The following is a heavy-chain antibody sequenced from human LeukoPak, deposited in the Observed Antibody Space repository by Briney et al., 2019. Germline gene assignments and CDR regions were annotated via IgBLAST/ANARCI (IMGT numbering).Heavy chain of an antibody. CDR3: VKDRYGDLDY. CDR1: GLTFSMSG. V-gene: IGHV3-33*06. J-gene: IGHJ4*02. Sequence: GRSLRLSCATSGLTFSMSGMHWVRQAPGKGLEWVGVIWHDGNNKYYADSVRGRFTISRDNSKNTVYLQMNSLRADDTAMYYCVKDRYGDLDYWGQGTLVTVSS. CDR2: IWHDGNNK. D-gene: IGHD4-17*01.